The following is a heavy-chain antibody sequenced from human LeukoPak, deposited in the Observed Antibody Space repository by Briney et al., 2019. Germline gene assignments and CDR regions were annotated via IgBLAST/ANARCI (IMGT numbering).Heavy chain of an antibody. D-gene: IGHD3-10*01. Sequence: RSMAHGGTTEYAGSVKGIFTISRHDSKRIAYLQMSSLKTGDTAVYYCARGAMVRGANYYFDYWGQGALVTVSS. J-gene: IGHJ4*02. V-gene: IGHV3-49*02. CDR3: ARGAMVRGANYYFDY. CDR2: RSMAHGGTT.